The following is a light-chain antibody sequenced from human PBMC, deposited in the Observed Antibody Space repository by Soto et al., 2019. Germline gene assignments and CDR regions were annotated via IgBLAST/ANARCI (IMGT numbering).Light chain of an antibody. CDR3: QQYDRSPLT. Sequence: EIVSTQSPGTLPLSPGERATLSCRASQSVGRSDLAWYQQKPGQAPRLLIYDASSRAAGIPDRFSGSGSGTDFTLTISGLEPDDFAVYYCQQYDRSPLTFGGGTKVDI. CDR1: QSVGRSD. J-gene: IGKJ4*01. V-gene: IGKV3-20*01. CDR2: DAS.